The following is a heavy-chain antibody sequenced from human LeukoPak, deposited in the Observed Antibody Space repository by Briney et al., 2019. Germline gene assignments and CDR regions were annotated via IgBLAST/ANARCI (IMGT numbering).Heavy chain of an antibody. CDR2: ISAYNGNT. CDR1: GYTFTSYG. Sequence: ASVKVSCKASGYTFTSYGISWVRQAPGQGLEWMGWISAYNGNTNYAQKLQGRVTMTTDTSTSTAYMELSSLRSEDTAVYYCASSLPAATPRGYYYMDVWGKGTTVTVSS. CDR3: ASSLPAATPRGYYYMDV. V-gene: IGHV1-18*01. D-gene: IGHD2-2*01. J-gene: IGHJ6*03.